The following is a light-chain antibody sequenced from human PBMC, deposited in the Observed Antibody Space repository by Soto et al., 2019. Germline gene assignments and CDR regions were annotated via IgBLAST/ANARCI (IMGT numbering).Light chain of an antibody. CDR2: LGS. J-gene: IGKJ4*01. V-gene: IGKV2-28*01. CDR3: MQALQTPLT. Sequence: DIVMTHSPLSLPVTPGEPASISCRSSQSLLHSNGYNYLDWYLQKPGQSPQLLIYLGSNRASGVPDRFSGSGSGIDFTLKISRVEAEDVGVYYCMQALQTPLTFGGGTKVDIK. CDR1: QSLLHSNGYNY.